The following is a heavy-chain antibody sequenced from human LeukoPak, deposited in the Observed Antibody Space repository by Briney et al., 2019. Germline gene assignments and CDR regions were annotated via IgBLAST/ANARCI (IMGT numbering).Heavy chain of an antibody. CDR1: AGSISNGDYY. Sequence: SETLSLTCTVSAGSISNGDYYWGWLRQPPGKGLEWHGYIYNSGSTNYNPSLKSRVTISVDTSKNQFSLKLSSVTAADTAVYYCARRPTVTTFFDYWGQGTLVTVSS. V-gene: IGHV4-61*08. D-gene: IGHD4-17*01. CDR2: IYNSGST. CDR3: ARRPTVTTFFDY. J-gene: IGHJ4*02.